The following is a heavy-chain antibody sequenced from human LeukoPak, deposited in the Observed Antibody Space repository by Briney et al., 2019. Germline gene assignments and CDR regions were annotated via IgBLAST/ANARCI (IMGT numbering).Heavy chain of an antibody. D-gene: IGHD4-23*01. CDR2: IYYCGST. V-gene: IGHV4-30-4*08. J-gene: IGHJ4*02. Sequence: SETLSLTCTVSGGSISSYYWSWIRQPPGKGLEWIGYIYYCGSTYYNPSLKSRVTISVDTSKDQFSLKLSSVTAADTAVYYCARDDYGGYWGQGTLVTVSS. CDR1: GGSISSYY. CDR3: ARDDYGGY.